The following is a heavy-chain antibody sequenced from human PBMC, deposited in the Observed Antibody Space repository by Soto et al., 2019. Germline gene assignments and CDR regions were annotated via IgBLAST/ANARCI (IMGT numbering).Heavy chain of an antibody. CDR1: GYTFTNYC. CDR2: IYPGDTDT. Sequence: GESLKISCTGSGYTFTNYCICWVRQMPGKGLEWLGIIYPGDTDTKYNPSFQGQVTITADKSITTTSLQWSSLKASYTAIYYCAASIFYYGMDVWGQGTTVTVSS. CDR3: AASIFYYGMDV. J-gene: IGHJ6*02. V-gene: IGHV5-51*01.